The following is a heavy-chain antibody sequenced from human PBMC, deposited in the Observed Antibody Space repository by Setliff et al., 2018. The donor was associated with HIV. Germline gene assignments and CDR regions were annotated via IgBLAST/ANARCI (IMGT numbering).Heavy chain of an antibody. CDR2: VYSSGST. CDR3: ASGQWLEHAFDI. V-gene: IGHV4-39*01. Sequence: SETLSLTCTISGGSIGIRSYFWGWIRQPPGKGLEWIGSVYSSGSTYYNPSLKSRVTVSVDTSKDQFSLRLSSVTVADTAVYYCASGQWLEHAFDIWGQGTVVTVSS. D-gene: IGHD6-19*01. CDR1: GGSIGIRSYF. J-gene: IGHJ3*02.